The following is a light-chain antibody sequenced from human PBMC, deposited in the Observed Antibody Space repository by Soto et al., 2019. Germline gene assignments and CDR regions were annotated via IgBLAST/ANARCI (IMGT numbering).Light chain of an antibody. CDR1: QSLNTR. V-gene: IGKV1-5*01. CDR3: QEYSSYWT. J-gene: IGKJ1*01. Sequence: DIQLTQSPSTLSASAGDRVTITCRASQSLNTRLAWYQQKAGKAPKLLIYDASKLESGVPARFSGSGSGTEFTLIISRLQSDDFATYYCQEYSSYWTFGQGTKLEIK. CDR2: DAS.